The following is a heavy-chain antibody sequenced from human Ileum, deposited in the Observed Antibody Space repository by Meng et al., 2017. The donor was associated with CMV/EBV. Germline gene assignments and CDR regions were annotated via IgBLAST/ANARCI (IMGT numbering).Heavy chain of an antibody. V-gene: IGHV4-39*07. D-gene: IGHD3-3*01. CDR3: ARAPYDFWSGYNYYFDY. CDR1: GDSMTNYY. J-gene: IGHJ4*02. Sequence: SETLSLTCTVSGDSMTNYYWGWIRQPPGKGLEWLGSIYYSGSTYYNPSLKSRVTISVDTSKNQFSLKLSSVTAADTAVYYCARAPYDFWSGYNYYFDYWGQGTLVTVSS. CDR2: IYYSGST.